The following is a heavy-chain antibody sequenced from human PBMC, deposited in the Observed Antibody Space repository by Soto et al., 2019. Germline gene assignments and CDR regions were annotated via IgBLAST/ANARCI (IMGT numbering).Heavy chain of an antibody. D-gene: IGHD2-2*01. Sequence: GESLKISCKGSGYSFTSYWIGWVRQMPGKGLEWMGIIYPGYSDTRYSPSFQGQVTISADKSISTAFLQWSSLKASDTAMYYCARHQDIVVVPAAIDYWGQGTLVTVSS. CDR2: IYPGYSDT. V-gene: IGHV5-51*01. CDR1: GYSFTSYW. CDR3: ARHQDIVVVPAAIDY. J-gene: IGHJ4*02.